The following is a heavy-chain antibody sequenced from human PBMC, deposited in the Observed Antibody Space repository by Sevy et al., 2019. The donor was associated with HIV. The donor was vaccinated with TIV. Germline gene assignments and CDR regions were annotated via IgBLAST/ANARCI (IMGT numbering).Heavy chain of an antibody. CDR2: IKPDGSEK. V-gene: IGHV3-7*04. D-gene: IGHD3-22*01. Sequence: GRSLRLSCAASGFTFSSYWMSWVRQAPGKGLEWVANIKPDGSEKFYVDSVKGRFTISRDNAKFSLYLQMNSLRAEDTAVYYCARGDYYDSSGFHDAFDIWGQGTMVTVSS. CDR3: ARGDYYDSSGFHDAFDI. CDR1: GFTFSSYW. J-gene: IGHJ3*02.